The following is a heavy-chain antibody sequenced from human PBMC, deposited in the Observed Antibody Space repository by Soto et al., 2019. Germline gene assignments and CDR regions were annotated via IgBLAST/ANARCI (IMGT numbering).Heavy chain of an antibody. CDR3: VKDAIVAGIKFDY. V-gene: IGHV3-64D*06. Sequence: GGSLRLSCSASGFTFSGYAMDWVRQAPGKGLEFVSAISSNGGSTYYADSVKGRSTISRDNSKNMLYFQMSSLRAEDTAVYYCVKDAIVAGIKFDYWGRGTLVIFSS. CDR2: ISSNGGST. J-gene: IGHJ4*02. CDR1: GFTFSGYA. D-gene: IGHD6-19*01.